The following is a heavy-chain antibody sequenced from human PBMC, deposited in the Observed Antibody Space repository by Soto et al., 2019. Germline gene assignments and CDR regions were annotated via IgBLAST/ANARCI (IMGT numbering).Heavy chain of an antibody. CDR2: ISYDGSNK. V-gene: IGHV3-30*18. D-gene: IGHD3-16*01. CDR3: AKSLPLYDDRIGIAL. J-gene: IGHJ2*01. Sequence: QVQLVESGGGVVQPGRSLRLSCAASGFTFSSYGMHWVRQAPGKGLEWVAVISYDGSNKYYADSVKGRFTISRDNSKNTLYLQMNSLRAEDTAVYYCAKSLPLYDDRIGIALWGRGTMVTVSS. CDR1: GFTFSSYG.